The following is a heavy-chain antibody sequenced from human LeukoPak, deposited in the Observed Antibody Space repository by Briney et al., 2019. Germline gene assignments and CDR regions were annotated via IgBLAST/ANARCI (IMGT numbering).Heavy chain of an antibody. Sequence: PGGSLRLSCTASGFTLSSYEMSWIRQAPGKGLEWVSALSGSGGTTYYADSVKGRFTISRDNSKNTLYLQMNSLRAEDTAVYYCAKWGCSGGSCYPFGYWGQGTLVTVSS. CDR2: LSGSGGTT. J-gene: IGHJ4*02. D-gene: IGHD2-15*01. CDR1: GFTLSSYE. CDR3: AKWGCSGGSCYPFGY. V-gene: IGHV3-23*01.